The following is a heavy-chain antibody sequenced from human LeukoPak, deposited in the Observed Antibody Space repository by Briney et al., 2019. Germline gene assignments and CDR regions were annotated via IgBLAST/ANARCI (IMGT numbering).Heavy chain of an antibody. CDR1: GGSISSYY. Sequence: SETLSLTCTVSGGSISSYYWSWIRQPPEKGLEWIGYIYYSGSTNYNPSLKSRVTISVDTSKNQFSLKLSSATAAATAVYYCARSAMGTRTDAYDIWRQGTMVTVSS. CDR3: ARSAMGTRTDAYDI. D-gene: IGHD5-18*01. CDR2: IYYSGST. V-gene: IGHV4-59*01. J-gene: IGHJ3*02.